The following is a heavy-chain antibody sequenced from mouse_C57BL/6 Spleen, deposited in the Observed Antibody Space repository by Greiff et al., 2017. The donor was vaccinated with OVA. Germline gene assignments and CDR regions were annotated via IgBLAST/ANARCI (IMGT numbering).Heavy chain of an antibody. Sequence: EVQRVESGGGLVQPKGSLKLSCAASGFTFNTYAMHWVRQAPGKGLEWVARIRRKSSNYATYYADSVKDRFTISRDNSHSILYLQMNNLKTEETAMYYCVSGYGNTGGAYWGQGTLVTVSA. V-gene: IGHV10-3*01. J-gene: IGHJ3*01. CDR3: VSGYGNTGGAY. D-gene: IGHD2-1*01. CDR1: GFTFNTYA. CDR2: IRRKSSNYAT.